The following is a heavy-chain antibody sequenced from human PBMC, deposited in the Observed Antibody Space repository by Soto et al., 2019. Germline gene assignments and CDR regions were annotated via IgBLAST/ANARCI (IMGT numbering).Heavy chain of an antibody. CDR2: IYYSGST. J-gene: IGHJ3*02. Sequence: QLQLQESGPGLVKPSETLSLTCTVSGGSISSSSYYWGWIRQPPGKGLEWIGSIYYSGSTYYNPSLKSRVTISVDTSKNQFSLKLSSVTAADTAVYYCARLPFGRQQLVTVWLDIWGQGTMVTVSS. V-gene: IGHV4-39*01. CDR3: ARLPFGRQQLVTVWLDI. D-gene: IGHD6-13*01. CDR1: GGSISSSSYY.